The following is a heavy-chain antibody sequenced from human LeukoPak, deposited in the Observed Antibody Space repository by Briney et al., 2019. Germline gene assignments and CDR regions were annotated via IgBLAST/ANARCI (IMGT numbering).Heavy chain of an antibody. V-gene: IGHV3-74*01. CDR3: ARWRAYYYDSSGYYPFDY. Sequence: GGSLRPSCAASGFTFSSYWMHWVRQAPGKGLVWVSRINSDGSSTSYADSVKGRFTISRDNAKNTLYLQMNSLRAEDTAVYYCARWRAYYYDSSGYYPFDYWGQGTLVTVSS. CDR1: GFTFSSYW. D-gene: IGHD3-22*01. CDR2: INSDGSST. J-gene: IGHJ4*02.